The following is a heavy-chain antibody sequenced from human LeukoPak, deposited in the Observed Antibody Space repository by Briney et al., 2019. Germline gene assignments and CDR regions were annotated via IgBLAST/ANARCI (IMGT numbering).Heavy chain of an antibody. CDR1: GYTFTTYA. CDR3: ARDQVAPAASDY. V-gene: IGHV1-3*01. D-gene: IGHD2-2*01. CDR2: INAGNGNT. Sequence: GASVKVSCKASGYTFTTYALTWVRQAPGQRLEWVGWINAGNGNTKYSQKFQGRVTITRDTSASTAYMELSSLRYEDTAVYHCARDQVAPAASDYWGQGTLVTVSS. J-gene: IGHJ4*02.